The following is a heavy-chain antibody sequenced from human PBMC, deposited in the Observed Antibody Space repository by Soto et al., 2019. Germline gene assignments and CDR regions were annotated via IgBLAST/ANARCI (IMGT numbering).Heavy chain of an antibody. CDR3: AREALDIVVVPAAIPSFYYGMDV. CDR1: GFTFSSYS. V-gene: IGHV3-48*02. J-gene: IGHJ6*02. Sequence: VGSLRLSCAASGFTFSSYSMNWVRQAPGKGLEWVSYISSSSSTIYYADSVKGRFTISRDNAKNSLYLQMNSLRDEDTAVYYCAREALDIVVVPAAIPSFYYGMDVWGQGTTVTVSS. D-gene: IGHD2-2*01. CDR2: ISSSSSTI.